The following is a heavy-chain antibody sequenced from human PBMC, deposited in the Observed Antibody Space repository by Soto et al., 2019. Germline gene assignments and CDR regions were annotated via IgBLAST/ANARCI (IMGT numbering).Heavy chain of an antibody. CDR2: IWYDGSNK. CDR1: GFTFSSYG. Sequence: PGGSLRLSCAASGFTFSSYGMHWVRQAPGKGLEWVAVIWYDGSNKYYADSVKGPFTISRDNSKNTLYLQMNSLRAEDTAVYYCARDFSGRYCSSTSCYRWDYYYYGMDVWGQGTTVTVSS. J-gene: IGHJ6*02. CDR3: ARDFSGRYCSSTSCYRWDYYYYGMDV. D-gene: IGHD2-2*02. V-gene: IGHV3-33*01.